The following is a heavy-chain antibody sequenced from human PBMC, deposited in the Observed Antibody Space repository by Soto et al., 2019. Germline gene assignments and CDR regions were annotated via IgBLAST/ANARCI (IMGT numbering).Heavy chain of an antibody. V-gene: IGHV3-23*01. Sequence: PGGSLRLSCAASGFTFSNYAMNWVRQSPGKGLEWASVISGSGGSTSYADSVKGRFTISRDNSKNTVYLQMNSLRAEDTAVYYCAKEGITGTTFFDYWGQGTLVTVSS. CDR2: ISGSGGST. J-gene: IGHJ4*02. CDR1: GFTFSNYA. D-gene: IGHD1-20*01. CDR3: AKEGITGTTFFDY.